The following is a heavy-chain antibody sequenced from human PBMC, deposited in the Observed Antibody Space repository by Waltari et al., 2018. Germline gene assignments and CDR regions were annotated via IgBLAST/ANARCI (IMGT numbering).Heavy chain of an antibody. CDR2: ISGNSGSI. V-gene: IGHV3-9*01. J-gene: IGHJ4*02. D-gene: IGHD5-18*01. Sequence: EVQLVESGGGLVQPGRSLRLSCAASGFTFVDYAMHWVRQAAGKGLEWVAGISGNSGSIGYADSVKGRFTISRDNAKNTLYLQMNSLSAEDTALYYCAKRGYSEYYFDYWGQGTLVTVSS. CDR3: AKRGYSEYYFDY. CDR1: GFTFVDYA.